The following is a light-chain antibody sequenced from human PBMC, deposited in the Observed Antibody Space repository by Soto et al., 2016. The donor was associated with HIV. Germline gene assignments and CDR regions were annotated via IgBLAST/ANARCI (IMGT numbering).Light chain of an antibody. CDR3: QVWDIKDYI. CDR1: NWWDKY. CDR2: ENN. J-gene: IGLJ1*01. V-gene: IGLV3-1*01. Sequence: SYELTQPLSVSVSPGQTASITCSGANWWDKYVYWYQQKPGQSPLLVIQENNRRPSGVPERFSGSNSWGTATLTITGTQAMDEGDYYCQVWDIKDYIFGPGTKVTVL.